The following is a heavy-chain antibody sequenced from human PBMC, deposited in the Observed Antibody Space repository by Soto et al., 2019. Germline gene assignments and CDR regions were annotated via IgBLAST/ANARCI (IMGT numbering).Heavy chain of an antibody. CDR1: GFTFTTYA. D-gene: IGHD7-27*01. Sequence: QVQLVQSGAEVKKPGASVKVSCKASGFTFTTYAMHWVRQAPGQKLEWMGWISAGNGNPKYSQKFQGRVTITRDTSASTAYMELNSLRSEDTAVYYCARDSHWGWYFDLWGRGTLVTVSS. J-gene: IGHJ2*01. V-gene: IGHV1-3*01. CDR3: ARDSHWGWYFDL. CDR2: ISAGNGNP.